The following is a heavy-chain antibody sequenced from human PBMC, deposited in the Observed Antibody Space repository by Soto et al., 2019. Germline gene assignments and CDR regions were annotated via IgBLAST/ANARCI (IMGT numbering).Heavy chain of an antibody. V-gene: IGHV3-30-3*01. CDR2: VSYDGGDK. CDR3: ARGLRSAARRSSITGGSYPAY. Sequence: GGSLRLSCAASGFSFNNFAFHWVRQAPGKGLEWVALVSYDGGDKYYADSVKGRFIISRDNSRDTLYLLMNSLRPEDTAVYYCARGLRSAARRSSITGGSYPAYWGQGALVTVSS. D-gene: IGHD6-19*01. CDR1: GFSFNNFA. J-gene: IGHJ4*02.